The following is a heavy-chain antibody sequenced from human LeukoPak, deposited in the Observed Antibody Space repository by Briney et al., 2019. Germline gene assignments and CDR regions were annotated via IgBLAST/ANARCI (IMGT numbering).Heavy chain of an antibody. CDR2: FHNSRTT. D-gene: IGHD3-10*01. CDR3: AGGHLGLSP. CDR1: GGSISGYS. J-gene: IGHJ5*02. V-gene: IGHV4-59*01. Sequence: SETLSLTCTVSGGSISGYSWTWIRQPPGQGLEWIGYFHNSRTTSYNPSLTGRVIISVDTAMDQISLKLNSVTAADTAVYYCAGGHLGLSPWGQGTPVTVSS.